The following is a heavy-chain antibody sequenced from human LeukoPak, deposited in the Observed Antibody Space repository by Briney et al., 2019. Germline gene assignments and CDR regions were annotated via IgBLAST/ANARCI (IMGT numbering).Heavy chain of an antibody. Sequence: GRSLRLSCAASRFTFSNYAMHWVRQAPGKGLEWVTVISYDGSNQYYADSVKGRFTISRDSSKNTLYLQMNSLRAEDTAAYYCARDHLRNYYYYYGMDVWGQGTTVTVSS. CDR1: RFTFSNYA. CDR3: ARDHLRNYYYYYGMDV. CDR2: ISYDGSNQ. J-gene: IGHJ6*02. V-gene: IGHV3-30-3*01.